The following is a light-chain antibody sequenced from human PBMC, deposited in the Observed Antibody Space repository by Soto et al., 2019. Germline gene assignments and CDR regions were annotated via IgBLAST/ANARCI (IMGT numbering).Light chain of an antibody. J-gene: IGKJ1*01. V-gene: IGKV1-17*03. CDR1: QHISNY. Sequence: DIQMTQSLSAVSASVGDRITIVCQAPQHISNYLNWYQQKPGKVPKRLIYAASSLQSGVPSRFRGSRSGTEFTLTVSSLQPEDFATYYCLQDHDDSWTFGQGTKVDI. CDR3: LQDHDDSWT. CDR2: AAS.